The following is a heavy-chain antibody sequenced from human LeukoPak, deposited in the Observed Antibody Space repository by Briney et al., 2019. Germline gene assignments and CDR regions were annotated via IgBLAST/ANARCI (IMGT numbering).Heavy chain of an antibody. CDR1: GYSFTSYW. CDR3: ARFPGSGSYQYYFDY. V-gene: IGHV5-51*01. J-gene: IGHJ4*02. D-gene: IGHD3-10*01. Sequence: GESLKISCKGSGYSFTSYWIGWARQMPGKGLEWIGIIYPGDSDTRYSPSFQGQVTISADKSISTAYLQWSSLKASDTAMYYCARFPGSGSYQYYFDYWGQGTLVTVSS. CDR2: IYPGDSDT.